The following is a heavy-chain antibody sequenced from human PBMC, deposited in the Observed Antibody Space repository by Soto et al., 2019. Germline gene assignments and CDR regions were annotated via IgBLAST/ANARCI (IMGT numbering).Heavy chain of an antibody. V-gene: IGHV4-31*03. CDR2: IYYSGST. Sequence: SETLSLTCTVSGGSISSGGYYWSWIRQHPGKGLEWIGYIYYSGSTYYNPSLKSRVTISVDTSKNQFSLKLSSVTAADTAVYYCARRYCSSTSCYSRNWFDPWGQGTLVTVSS. D-gene: IGHD2-2*01. CDR3: ARRYCSSTSCYSRNWFDP. CDR1: GGSISSGGYY. J-gene: IGHJ5*02.